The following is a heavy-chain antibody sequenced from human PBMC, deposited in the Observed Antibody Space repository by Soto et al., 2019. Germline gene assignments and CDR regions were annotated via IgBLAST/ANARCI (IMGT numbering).Heavy chain of an antibody. V-gene: IGHV4-34*01. CDR1: GGSVNRYY. CDR2: TNHTGGT. J-gene: IGHJ5*02. D-gene: IGHD3-3*01. Sequence: SETLSLTCAVYGGSVNRYYWNWIRQPPGKGLEWIGETNHTGGTHYNPSIKSRVTMSVXXXXXXLXLXLXXXTAAXTAIYYCATRITVFGLLIPPFDPWGQGTQVTVS. CDR3: ATRITVFGLLIPPFDP.